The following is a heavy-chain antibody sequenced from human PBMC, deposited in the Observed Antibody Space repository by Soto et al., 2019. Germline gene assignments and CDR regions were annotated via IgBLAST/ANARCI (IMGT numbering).Heavy chain of an antibody. CDR2: IVVGSGNT. D-gene: IGHD3-22*01. CDR3: AAYYYYDSSGYSHDSGFDY. Sequence: SVKVSCKASGFTFTSSAVQWVRQARGQRLEWIGWIVVGSGNTNYAQKFQERVTITRDMSTSTAYMELSSLRSEDTAVYYCAAYYYYDSSGYSHDSGFDYWGQGTLVTVSS. CDR1: GFTFTSSA. J-gene: IGHJ4*02. V-gene: IGHV1-58*01.